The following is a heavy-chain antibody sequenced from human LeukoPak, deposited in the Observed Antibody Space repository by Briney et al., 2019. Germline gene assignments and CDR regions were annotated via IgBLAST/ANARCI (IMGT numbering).Heavy chain of an antibody. J-gene: IGHJ5*02. Sequence: GGSLRLSCAASGFTFSSYGMSWVRQAPGKGLEWVSVIYSDDKAYYADSVKGRFTISRDNSKNTLYLQMSSLRGDDTAVYYCTSTLGTWGQGTLVTVSS. CDR2: IYSDDKA. CDR1: GFTFSSYG. D-gene: IGHD2-2*01. V-gene: IGHV3-23*03. CDR3: TSTLGT.